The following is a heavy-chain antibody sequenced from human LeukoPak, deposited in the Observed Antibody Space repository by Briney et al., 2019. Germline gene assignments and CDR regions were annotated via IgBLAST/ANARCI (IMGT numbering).Heavy chain of an antibody. J-gene: IGHJ4*02. V-gene: IGHV3-21*01. CDR1: GFTFSSYS. CDR3: ARSFLSIAAAATDY. CDR2: ISSSSSYT. D-gene: IGHD6-13*01. Sequence: GGSLRLSCAASGFTFSSYSMNWVRQAPGKGLXXXXSISSSSSYTYYADSVKGRFTISRDNAKNSLYLQMNSLRAEDTAVYYCARSFLSIAAAATDYWGQGTLVTVSS.